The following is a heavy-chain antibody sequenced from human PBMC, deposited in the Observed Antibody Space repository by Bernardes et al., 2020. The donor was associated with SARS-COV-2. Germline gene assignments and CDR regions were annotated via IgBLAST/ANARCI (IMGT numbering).Heavy chain of an antibody. CDR3: AKRKTNWNGGGMDV. J-gene: IGHJ6*02. CDR2: ISYDGSNK. V-gene: IGHV3-30*18. D-gene: IGHD1-1*01. CDR1: GFTFSSYG. Sequence: GGSLRLSCAASGFTFSSYGMHWVRQAPGKGLEWVAVISYDGSNKYYADSVKGRFTISRDNSKNTLYLQMNSLRAEDTAVYYCAKRKTNWNGGGMDVWGQGTTVTVSS.